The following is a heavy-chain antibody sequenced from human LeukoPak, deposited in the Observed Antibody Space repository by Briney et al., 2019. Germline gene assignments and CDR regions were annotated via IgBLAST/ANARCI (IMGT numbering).Heavy chain of an antibody. V-gene: IGHV1-8*01. Sequence: ASVKVSCKASGYTFTSYDINWVRQATGQGLEWMGWMNPNSGNTGYAQKFQGRVTMTRDMSTSTVYMELSSLRSEDTAVYYCARDPSTYVWGSYRYTSGGDYWGQGTLVTVSS. CDR3: ARDPSTYVWGSYRYTSGGDY. J-gene: IGHJ4*02. CDR1: GYTFTSYD. CDR2: MNPNSGNT. D-gene: IGHD3-16*02.